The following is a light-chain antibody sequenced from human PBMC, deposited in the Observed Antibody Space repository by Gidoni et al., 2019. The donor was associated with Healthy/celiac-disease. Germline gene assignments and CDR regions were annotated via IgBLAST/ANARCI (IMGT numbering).Light chain of an antibody. Sequence: EIVMTQSPATLSVSPGERATLSCRASQSVSSNLAWYQQKPGQAPRLLIYGASTRATGIPARFSGSGSGTEFTLTISSLQSEDFAVYYCQARMYTFXQXTKLXIK. CDR2: GAS. V-gene: IGKV3-15*01. J-gene: IGKJ2*01. CDR3: QARMYT. CDR1: QSVSSN.